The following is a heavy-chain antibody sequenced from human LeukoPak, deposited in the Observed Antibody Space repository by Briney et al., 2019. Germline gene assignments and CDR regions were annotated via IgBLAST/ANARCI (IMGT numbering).Heavy chain of an antibody. CDR3: ARHLYYGYYYYYMDV. D-gene: IGHD3-3*01. Sequence: SETLSLTCTVSGGSISSSSYYWGWIRQPPGKGLEWIGEINHSGSTNYNPSLKSRVTISVDTSKNQFSLKLSSVTAADTAVYYCARHLYYGYYYYYMDVWGKGTTVTISS. CDR1: GGSISSSSYY. J-gene: IGHJ6*03. CDR2: INHSGST. V-gene: IGHV4-39*01.